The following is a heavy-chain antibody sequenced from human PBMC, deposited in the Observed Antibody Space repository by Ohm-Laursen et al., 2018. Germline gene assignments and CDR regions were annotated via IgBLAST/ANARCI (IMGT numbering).Heavy chain of an antibody. J-gene: IGHJ5*02. CDR1: GGSINSYY. CDR3: ARVSVAEWFDP. D-gene: IGHD6-19*01. CDR2: IFYTGST. V-gene: IGHV4-59*07. Sequence: SDTLSLTCTVSGGSINSYYWSWIRQPPGKGLEWIGYIFYTGSTTYNPSLKSRVTMSVDTSKNQFSLKLNSVTAADTAVYYCARVSVAEWFDPWGQGTLVTVSS.